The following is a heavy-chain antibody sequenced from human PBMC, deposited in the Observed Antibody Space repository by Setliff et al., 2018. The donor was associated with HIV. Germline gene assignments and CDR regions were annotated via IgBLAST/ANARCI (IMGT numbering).Heavy chain of an antibody. J-gene: IGHJ4*02. CDR2: IKQDGSEK. V-gene: IGHV3-7*03. D-gene: IGHD3-22*01. Sequence: PGGSLRLSCAASGFTFSSYWMSWVRQAPGKGLEWVANIKQDGSEKYYVDSVKGRFTISRDNAKNSLYLQMNSLRAEDTAVYYCARDRPRYYYDSSGYSPKCICWGQGTLVTSPQ. CDR1: GFTFSSYW. CDR3: ARDRPRYYYDSSGYSPKCIC.